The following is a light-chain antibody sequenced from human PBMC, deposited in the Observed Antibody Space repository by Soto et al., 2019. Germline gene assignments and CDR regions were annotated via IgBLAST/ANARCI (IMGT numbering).Light chain of an antibody. CDR2: DVS. CDR1: ETINNW. V-gene: IGKV1-5*01. Sequence: DVPMTQSPSTLSASVGDRVTITCRASETINNWLAWYQQKPGKPPKLLIYDVSNLESGVPSRFSGSGSGTDFTLTISSLQPDDFATYYCQQYKSSSYSFGQGTKLEIK. CDR3: QQYKSSSYS. J-gene: IGKJ2*01.